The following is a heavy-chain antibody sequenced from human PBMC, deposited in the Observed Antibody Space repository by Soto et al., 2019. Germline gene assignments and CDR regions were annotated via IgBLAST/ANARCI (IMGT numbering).Heavy chain of an antibody. Sequence: QVQLVESGGGVVQPGRSLRLSCAASGFTFSSYGMHWVRQAPGKGLEWVAVISYDGSNKYYADSVKGRFTISRDNSKNTLYLQMNRLRAEDTAVYYCAKDSTYYDFWSGYYSPSGGTYGMDVWGQGTTVTVSS. V-gene: IGHV3-30*18. CDR2: ISYDGSNK. CDR3: AKDSTYYDFWSGYYSPSGGTYGMDV. D-gene: IGHD3-3*01. CDR1: GFTFSSYG. J-gene: IGHJ6*02.